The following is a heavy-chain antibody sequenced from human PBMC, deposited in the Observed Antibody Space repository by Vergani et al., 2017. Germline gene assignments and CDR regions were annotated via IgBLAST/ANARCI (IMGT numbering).Heavy chain of an antibody. CDR2: IYCTGST. J-gene: IGHJ4*02. Sequence: QVQLQESGPGLVKPSETLSLTCTVSGGSISSYYWTWIRQPPGKGLEWIGNIYCTGSTNYNPSLQSRVTMSVDTSNNQFSLRLSSVTAADTAVYYCARGWVSGWYGELGYWGQGTLVTVSS. V-gene: IGHV4-59*01. D-gene: IGHD6-19*01. CDR1: GGSISSYY. CDR3: ARGWVSGWYGELGY.